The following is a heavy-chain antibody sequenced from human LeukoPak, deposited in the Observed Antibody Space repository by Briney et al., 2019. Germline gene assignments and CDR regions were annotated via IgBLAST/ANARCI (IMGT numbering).Heavy chain of an antibody. Sequence: SETLSLTCAVYGGSFSGYYWSWIRQPPGKGLEWIGEINHSGSTNYNPSLKSRVTISVDTSKNQFSLKLSSVTAADTAVYYCAGSTVWSGIFQYWGQGTLVTVSS. D-gene: IGHD3-3*01. CDR2: INHSGST. V-gene: IGHV4-34*01. CDR1: GGSFSGYY. CDR3: AGSTVWSGIFQY. J-gene: IGHJ1*01.